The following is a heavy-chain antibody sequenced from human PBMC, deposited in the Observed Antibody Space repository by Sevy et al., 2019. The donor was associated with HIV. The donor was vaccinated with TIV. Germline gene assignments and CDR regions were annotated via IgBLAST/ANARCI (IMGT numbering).Heavy chain of an antibody. Sequence: ASVKVSCKASGGNFRNYVISWVRQAPGQGLEWMGGIIPTSGTANYAQKFQGRVTIIADESTSTAYMELSSLRSEDTAVYYCARLYPCGGAFYYVDSWGQGTLVTVSS. CDR2: IIPTSGTA. CDR1: GGNFRNYV. D-gene: IGHD2-21*01. J-gene: IGHJ4*02. V-gene: IGHV1-69*13. CDR3: ARLYPCGGAFYYVDS.